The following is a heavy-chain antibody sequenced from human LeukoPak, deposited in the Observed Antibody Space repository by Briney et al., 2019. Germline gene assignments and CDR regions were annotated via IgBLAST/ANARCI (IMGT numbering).Heavy chain of an antibody. J-gene: IGHJ4*02. D-gene: IGHD1-26*01. Sequence: SGPTLVIPTQTLTLTCSFSGFSFSTIGMHVGWIRQPPGKALEWLALIYWNDDKYYNPSLKSRLTMTKDTSKKQVVLTVTNMDPVDIGKYYCVHDTGGSYYAHWGQGILVTVSS. V-gene: IGHV2-5*04. CDR3: VHDTGGSYYAH. CDR1: GFSFSTIGMH. CDR2: IYWNDDK.